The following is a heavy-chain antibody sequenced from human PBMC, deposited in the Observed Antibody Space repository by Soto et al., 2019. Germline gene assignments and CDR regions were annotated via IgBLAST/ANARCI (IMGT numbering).Heavy chain of an antibody. CDR2: ISGSGGST. Sequence: GRFLRLSCAASGFTFSSYAMSWVRQAPGKGLEWVSAISGSGGSTYYADSVKGRFTISRDNSKNTLYLQMNSLRAEDTAVYYCAKAFQLGYCSGGSCYSSPHDAFDIWGQGTMVTVSS. J-gene: IGHJ3*02. CDR1: GFTFSSYA. V-gene: IGHV3-23*01. CDR3: AKAFQLGYCSGGSCYSSPHDAFDI. D-gene: IGHD2-15*01.